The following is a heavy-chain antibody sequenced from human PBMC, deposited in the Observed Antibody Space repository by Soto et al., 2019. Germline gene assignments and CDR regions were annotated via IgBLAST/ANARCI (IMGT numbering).Heavy chain of an antibody. J-gene: IGHJ5*02. CDR1: GGSFIGYY. CDR3: ARASGGPYDILTGYYLSWFDP. Sequence: SETLSLTCAVYGGSFIGYYWSWIRQPPWKGLEWIGEINHSGSTNYNPSLKSRVTISVDTSKNQFSLKLSSVTAADTAVYYCARASGGPYDILTGYYLSWFDPWGQGTLVTVSS. D-gene: IGHD3-9*01. CDR2: INHSGST. V-gene: IGHV4-34*01.